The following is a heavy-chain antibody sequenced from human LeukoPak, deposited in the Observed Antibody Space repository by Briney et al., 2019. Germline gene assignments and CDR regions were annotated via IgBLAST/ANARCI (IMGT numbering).Heavy chain of an antibody. CDR1: GFTFSSYS. CDR2: ISSSSSTI. J-gene: IGHJ4*02. V-gene: IGHV3-48*01. Sequence: PGGSLRLSCAASGFTFSSYSMNWVRQASGKGLEWVSYISSSSSTIYYADSVKGRFAISRDNAKNSLYLQMNSLRAEDTAVYYCARDKGSGLFDYWGQGTLVTVSS. CDR3: ARDKGSGLFDY. D-gene: IGHD3-10*01.